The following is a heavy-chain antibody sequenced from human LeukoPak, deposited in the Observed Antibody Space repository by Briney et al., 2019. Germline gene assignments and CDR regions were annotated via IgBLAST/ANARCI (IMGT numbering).Heavy chain of an antibody. V-gene: IGHV3-11*04. D-gene: IGHD2-21*02. Sequence: LSLTCSVSGYSISSAYYWGWVRQAPGKGLEWVSYISNSGSTIYYADSVKGRFTISRDNAKNSLFLQMNSLRAEDTAVYYCARGDLLGDQGSDYYYYMDVWGKGTTVTISS. CDR3: ARGDLLGDQGSDYYYYMDV. CDR1: GYSISSAYY. J-gene: IGHJ6*03. CDR2: ISNSGSTI.